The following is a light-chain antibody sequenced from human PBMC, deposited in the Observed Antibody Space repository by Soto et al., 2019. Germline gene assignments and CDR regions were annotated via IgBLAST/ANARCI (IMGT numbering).Light chain of an antibody. V-gene: IGKV3-15*01. J-gene: IGKJ4*01. CDR3: QQYNNWPPLT. Sequence: IVMTQSTAPLSLSPGERATLSCRASPSVSSNLAWYQQKPGQAPRLLICGASTRATGIPARFSGSGSGTEFTLTISGLHSEDFAVYYCQQYNNWPPLTFDGGTKV. CDR2: GAS. CDR1: PSVSSN.